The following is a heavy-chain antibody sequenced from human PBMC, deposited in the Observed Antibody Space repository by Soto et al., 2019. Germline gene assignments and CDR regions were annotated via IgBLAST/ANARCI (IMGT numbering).Heavy chain of an antibody. Sequence: TLSLTCTVSGGSISSGGYYWSWIRQHPGKGLEWIGYIYYSGSTYYNPSLKSRVTISVDTSKNQFSLKLSSVTAADTAVYYCASEPRVNYYYYGMDVWGQGTTVTVSS. J-gene: IGHJ6*02. V-gene: IGHV4-31*03. CDR1: GGSISSGGYY. CDR2: IYYSGST. D-gene: IGHD3-10*01. CDR3: ASEPRVNYYYYGMDV.